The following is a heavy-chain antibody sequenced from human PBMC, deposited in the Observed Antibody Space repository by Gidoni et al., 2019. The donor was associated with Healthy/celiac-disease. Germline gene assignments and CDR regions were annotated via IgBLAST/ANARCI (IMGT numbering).Heavy chain of an antibody. V-gene: IGHV3-23*01. D-gene: IGHD4-17*01. CDR1: GFPFSRYA. CDR3: AKDRWLDSGGNHPFDY. J-gene: IGHJ4*02. Sequence: EVQLLESGGGLVQPGGSLRLSCAASGFPFSRYAMSWVRQAPGKGLEWVSAISGSGGSTYYADSVKGRFTISRDNSKNTLYLQMNSLRAEDTAVYYCAKDRWLDSGGNHPFDYWGQGTLVTVSS. CDR2: ISGSGGST.